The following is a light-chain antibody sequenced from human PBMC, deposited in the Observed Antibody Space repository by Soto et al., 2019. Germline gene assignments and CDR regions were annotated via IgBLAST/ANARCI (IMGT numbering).Light chain of an antibody. V-gene: IGLV2-23*01. J-gene: IGLJ1*01. CDR3: CSCAADRIYG. Sequence: QSVLTQPASVSGSPEQSITISCTGTSSDVGSYNLVSWYQQHPGKDPKLMIYEGSKRPSGVSNRFSGSKSGNTASLTISDLQAEDEADYYCCSCAADRIYGFGFGTKVTVL. CDR1: SSDVGSYNL. CDR2: EGS.